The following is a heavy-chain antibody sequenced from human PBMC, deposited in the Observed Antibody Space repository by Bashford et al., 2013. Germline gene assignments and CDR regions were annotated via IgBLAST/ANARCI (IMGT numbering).Heavy chain of an antibody. J-gene: IGHJ4*02. V-gene: IGHV3-11*01. Sequence: RQAPGKGLEWVAYISSSGHTKIYADSVKGRFTISRDNAKKSLFLQMDSLRAEDTAVYYCARGLIQGYSYYFDYWGQGTLVTVSS. CDR3: ARGLIQGYSYYFDY. CDR2: ISSSGHTK. D-gene: IGHD3-22*01.